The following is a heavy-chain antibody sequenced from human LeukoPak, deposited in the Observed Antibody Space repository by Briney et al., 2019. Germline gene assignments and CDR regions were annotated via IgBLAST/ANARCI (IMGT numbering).Heavy chain of an antibody. CDR3: ARVPFYQYYFDY. CDR2: INPNSGGT. V-gene: IGHV1-2*02. J-gene: IGHJ4*02. D-gene: IGHD2-2*01. Sequence: ASVKVSCKASGYTFTGYYMHWVRQAPGQGLEWMGWINPNSGGTNYAQKFQGRVTMTRDTSISTAYMELGRLRSDDTAVYYCARVPFYQYYFDYWGQGTLVTVSS. CDR1: GYTFTGYY.